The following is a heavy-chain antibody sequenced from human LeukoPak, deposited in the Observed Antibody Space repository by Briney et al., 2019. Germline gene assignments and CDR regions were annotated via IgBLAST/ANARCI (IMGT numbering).Heavy chain of an antibody. CDR1: GGTFSSYA. CDR3: VRGRDTAMVDDY. Sequence: ASVKVSCKASGGTFSSYAISWVRQAPGQGLEWMGWMNPNSGNTGYAQKFQGRVTMTRNTSISTAYMELSSLRSEDTAVYYCVRGRDTAMVDDYWGQGTLVTVSS. V-gene: IGHV1-8*02. CDR2: MNPNSGNT. D-gene: IGHD5-18*01. J-gene: IGHJ4*02.